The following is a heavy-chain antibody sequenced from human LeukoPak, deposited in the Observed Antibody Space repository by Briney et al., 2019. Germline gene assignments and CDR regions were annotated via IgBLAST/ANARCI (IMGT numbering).Heavy chain of an antibody. CDR1: GFTFSSYS. V-gene: IGHV3-21*01. Sequence: GGSLRLSCAASGFTFSSYSMNWVRQAPGKGLEWVASISSSSSYIYYADSVKGRFTISRDNAKNSLYLQMNSLRAEDTAVYYCARVATSSWYRPNYWGQGTLVTVSS. D-gene: IGHD6-13*01. J-gene: IGHJ4*02. CDR3: ARVATSSWYRPNY. CDR2: ISSSSSYI.